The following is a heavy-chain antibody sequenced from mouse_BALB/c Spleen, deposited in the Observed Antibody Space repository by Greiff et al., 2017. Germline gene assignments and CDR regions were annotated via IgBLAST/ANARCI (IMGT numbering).Heavy chain of an antibody. V-gene: IGHV1-9*01. J-gene: IGHJ1*01. D-gene: IGHD1-1*01. CDR2: ILPGSGST. CDR1: GYTFSSYW. CDR3: ARRTAMYYGSSYWYFDV. Sequence: QVQLQQSGAELMKPGASVKISCKATGYTFSSYWIEWVKQRPGHGLEWIGEILPGSGSTNYNEKFKGKATFTADTSSNTAYMQLSSLTSEDSAVYYCARRTAMYYGSSYWYFDVWGAGTTVTVSS.